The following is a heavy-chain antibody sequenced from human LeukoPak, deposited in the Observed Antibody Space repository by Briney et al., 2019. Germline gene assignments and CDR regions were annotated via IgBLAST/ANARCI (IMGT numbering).Heavy chain of an antibody. CDR2: IRYDGSNK. V-gene: IGHV3-30*02. Sequence: PGGSLRLSCAASGFTFSSYGMHWVRQAPGKGLEWVAFIRYDGSNKYYADSVKGRFTISRDNSKNTLYLQMNSLRAEDTAVYYCAKDGCCSGGSCYITDLPDYWGQGTLVTVSS. D-gene: IGHD2-15*01. J-gene: IGHJ4*02. CDR3: AKDGCCSGGSCYITDLPDY. CDR1: GFTFSSYG.